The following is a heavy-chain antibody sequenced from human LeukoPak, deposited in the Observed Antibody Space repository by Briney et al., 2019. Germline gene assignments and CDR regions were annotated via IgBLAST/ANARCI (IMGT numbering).Heavy chain of an antibody. CDR3: ASPGVGASSSDFDY. Sequence: SETLSLTCTVSGGSISTYYWSWIRQPPGKGLEWIGYIYYSGSINYNPSLKSRVTISVDTSKNQFSLKLISVTAADTAVYYCASPGVGASSSDFDYWGQGTLVTVSS. V-gene: IGHV4-59*08. CDR1: GGSISTYY. D-gene: IGHD1-26*01. J-gene: IGHJ4*02. CDR2: IYYSGSI.